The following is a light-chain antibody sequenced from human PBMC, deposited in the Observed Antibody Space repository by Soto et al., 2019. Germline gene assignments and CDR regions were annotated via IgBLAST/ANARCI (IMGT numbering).Light chain of an antibody. Sequence: DIQLTQSPSTLSASVGDRVTITCRASHSITNWLAWYQQKPGKAPNLLIYKASSLESGVPSRFSGSGSGTEFPLTISSLQPDDFATYYCQHYNSYPWTFGQGTKVEIK. CDR2: KAS. CDR3: QHYNSYPWT. CDR1: HSITNW. V-gene: IGKV1-5*03. J-gene: IGKJ1*01.